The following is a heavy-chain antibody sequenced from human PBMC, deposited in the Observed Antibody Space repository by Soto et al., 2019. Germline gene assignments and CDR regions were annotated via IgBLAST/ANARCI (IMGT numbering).Heavy chain of an antibody. CDR1: GFIFANAW. CDR3: ARHRTWSGYDFNY. V-gene: IGHV3-15*07. Sequence: GGSLRLSCVGSGFIFANAWMNWVRQAPGKGLEWVGRLKSKYVGGTTDYGAPVKGRFTISRDDSKNTLSLHMNGLRAEDTAVYYCARHRTWSGYDFNYWGQGTLVTAPQ. D-gene: IGHD5-12*01. J-gene: IGHJ4*02. CDR2: LKSKYVGGTT.